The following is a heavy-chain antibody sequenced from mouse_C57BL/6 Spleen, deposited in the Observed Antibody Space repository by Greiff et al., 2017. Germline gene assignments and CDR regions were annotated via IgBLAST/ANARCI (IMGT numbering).Heavy chain of an antibody. Sequence: QVQLQQSGPELVRPGVSVKISCKGSGYTFTDYAMHWVKQSHAKSLEWIGVISTYYGDASYNQKFKVKATMTVDKSSSTAYMELARLTSEDSAVYYCARPYYDYDLYWGQGTSVTVSS. D-gene: IGHD2-4*01. J-gene: IGHJ4*01. CDR3: ARPYYDYDLY. V-gene: IGHV1-67*01. CDR1: GYTFTDYA. CDR2: ISTYYGDA.